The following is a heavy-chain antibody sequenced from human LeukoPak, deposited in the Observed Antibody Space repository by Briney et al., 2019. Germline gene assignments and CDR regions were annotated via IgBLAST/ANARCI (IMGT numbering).Heavy chain of an antibody. CDR1: GFTFSDHG. Sequence: PGGTLRLSCAASGFTFSDHGMSWVRQAPGKGLEWVSGIKWNGGSTGYADSVKGRFTISRDNAKNSLYLQMNSLRAEDTALYYCARVGEQDAFDIWGQGTMVTVSS. V-gene: IGHV3-20*04. CDR2: IKWNGGST. J-gene: IGHJ3*02. CDR3: ARVGEQDAFDI.